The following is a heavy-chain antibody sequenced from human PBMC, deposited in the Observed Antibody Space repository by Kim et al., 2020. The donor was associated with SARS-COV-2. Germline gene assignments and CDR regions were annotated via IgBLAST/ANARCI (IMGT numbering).Heavy chain of an antibody. J-gene: IGHJ4*02. Sequence: YNPPLQSRVTISVDTSENQFSLQLSSVTAPDTAVYYCASFSSTSSHSFDYWGQGTLVTVSS. D-gene: IGHD2-2*01. CDR3: ASFSSTSSHSFDY. V-gene: IGHV4-30-2*05.